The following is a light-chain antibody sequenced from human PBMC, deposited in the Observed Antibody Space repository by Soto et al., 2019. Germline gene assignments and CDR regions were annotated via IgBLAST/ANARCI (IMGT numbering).Light chain of an antibody. J-gene: IGKJ4*01. CDR2: GAS. CDR1: QRVSSN. CDR3: QQYNNWPQLT. V-gene: IGKV3-15*01. Sequence: EIVLTQSPGTLSLSPGERATLSCRASQRVSSNLAWYQQKPGQAPRLLIYGASTRATGIPARFSGSGSGTEFTLTISSLQSEDFAVYYCQQYNNWPQLTFGGGTKVDIK.